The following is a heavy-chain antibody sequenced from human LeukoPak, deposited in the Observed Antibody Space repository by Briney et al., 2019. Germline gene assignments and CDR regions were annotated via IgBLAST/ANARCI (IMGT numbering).Heavy chain of an antibody. CDR1: GYTFINNW. D-gene: IGHD3-10*01. CDR2: INPTGTTT. Sequence: ASVKVSCKASGYTFINNWMHWVRQTPGQGLEWVGLINPTGTTTLYAQKFQGRVTLTRDMSTSTDYMELRSLKSEDTAVYYCARDNSVGDIAWWFDPWGQGTLVTVSS. V-gene: IGHV1-46*01. J-gene: IGHJ5*02. CDR3: ARDNSVGDIAWWFDP.